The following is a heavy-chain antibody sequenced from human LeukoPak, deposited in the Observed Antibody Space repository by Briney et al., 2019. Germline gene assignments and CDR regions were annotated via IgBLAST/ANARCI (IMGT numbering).Heavy chain of an antibody. J-gene: IGHJ5*02. D-gene: IGHD2-2*01. CDR3: ARDRGYCSSTSCLLGGWFDP. V-gene: IGHV1-18*01. CDR2: ISAYNGST. CDR1: GYTFTSYG. Sequence: ASVKVSCKASGYTFTSYGISWVRQAPGQGLEWMGWISAYNGSTNYAQKLQGRVTMTTDTSTSTAYMELRSLRSDDTAVYYCARDRGYCSSTSCLLGGWFDPWGQGTLVTVSS.